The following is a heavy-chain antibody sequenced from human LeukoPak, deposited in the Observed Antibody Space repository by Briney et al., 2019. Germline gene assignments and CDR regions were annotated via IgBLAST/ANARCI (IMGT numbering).Heavy chain of an antibody. V-gene: IGHV2-5*01. CDR1: GFSLRTSGVG. CDR2: IYWNDDK. J-gene: IGHJ4*02. Sequence: SGTTLVHPTPPLTLTCTFSGFSLRTSGVGVGWIRQPPEKALEWLALIYWNDDKRYSPSLKSRLTITKDTSKTQVVLTMTNMDPVETATYYCAHRRSGPFDYWGQGTLVTVSS. D-gene: IGHD2-15*01. CDR3: AHRRSGPFDY.